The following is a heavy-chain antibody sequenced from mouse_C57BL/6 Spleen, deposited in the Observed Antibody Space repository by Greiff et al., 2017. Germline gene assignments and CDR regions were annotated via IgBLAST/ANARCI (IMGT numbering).Heavy chain of an antibody. V-gene: IGHV1-69*01. D-gene: IGHD1-1*01. CDR1: GYTFTSYW. CDR3: ARGGVLRTWDY. J-gene: IGHJ4*01. CDR2: IDPSDSYT. Sequence: QVQLKQPGAELVMPGASVKLSCKASGYTFTSYWMHWVKQRPGQGLEWIGEIDPSDSYTNYNQKFKGKSTLTVDKSSSTAYMQLSSLTSEDSAVYYCARGGVLRTWDYWGQGTSVTVSS.